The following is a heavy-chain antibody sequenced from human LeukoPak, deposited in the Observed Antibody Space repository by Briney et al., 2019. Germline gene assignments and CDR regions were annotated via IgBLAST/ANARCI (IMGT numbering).Heavy chain of an antibody. CDR1: GGSISSFY. CDR2: VFYSGNT. Sequence: SGTLSLTCTVSGGSISSFYWNWIRQPPGKGLEWVGYVFYSGNTNYNPSLGSRVTISEDTSKNQISLNLNSLTAADTAVYYCARGLPGRDAFDVWGQGTVVTVSS. J-gene: IGHJ3*01. V-gene: IGHV4-59*13. D-gene: IGHD3-16*01. CDR3: ARGLPGRDAFDV.